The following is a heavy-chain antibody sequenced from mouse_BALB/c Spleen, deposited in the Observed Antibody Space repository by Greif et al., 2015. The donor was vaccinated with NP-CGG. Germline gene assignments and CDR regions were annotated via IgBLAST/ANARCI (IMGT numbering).Heavy chain of an antibody. CDR2: SYPGDGDT. D-gene: IGHD2-3*01. CDR3: ARGWLLDY. J-gene: IGHJ2*01. V-gene: IGHV1-87*01. CDR1: GYTFTSYW. Sequence: QVHVKQSGAELARPGASVKLSCKASGYTFTSYWMQWVKQRPGQGLEWIGASYPGDGDTRYTQKFKGKATLTADKSSSTAYMQLSSLASEDSAVYYCARGWLLDYWGQGTTLTVSS.